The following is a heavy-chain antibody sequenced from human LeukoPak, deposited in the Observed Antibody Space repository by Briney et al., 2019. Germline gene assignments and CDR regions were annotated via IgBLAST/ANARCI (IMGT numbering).Heavy chain of an antibody. Sequence: GASVKVSCKASGYTFTSHFMHWVRQAPGQGLEWMGIINPRGGSTSYTQKFQGRVTMTRDMSTSTVYMELSSLRSDDTAVYYCARGPHWDPHFDYWGQGTLVTVSS. CDR2: INPRGGST. CDR3: ARGPHWDPHFDY. D-gene: IGHD7-27*01. J-gene: IGHJ4*02. V-gene: IGHV1-46*01. CDR1: GYTFTSHF.